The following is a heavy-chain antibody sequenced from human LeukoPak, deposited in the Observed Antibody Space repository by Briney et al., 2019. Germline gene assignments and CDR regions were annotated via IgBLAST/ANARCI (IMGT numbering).Heavy chain of an antibody. Sequence: GGSLRLSCSASGFSFSGNAMHWVRQAPGKGLEWVAVIWYDGSNKYYADSVKGRFTISRDNSKNTLYLQMNSLRAEDTAVCYCARGAGTAMVTSIDYWGQGTLVTVSS. CDR3: ARGAGTAMVTSIDY. CDR1: GFSFSGNA. V-gene: IGHV3-33*08. D-gene: IGHD5-18*01. J-gene: IGHJ4*02. CDR2: IWYDGSNK.